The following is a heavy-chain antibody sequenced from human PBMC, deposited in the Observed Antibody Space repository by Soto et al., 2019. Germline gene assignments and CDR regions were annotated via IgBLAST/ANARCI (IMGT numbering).Heavy chain of an antibody. CDR2: ISYDGSNK. D-gene: IGHD6-13*01. CDR1: GFTFSSFG. Sequence: QVQLVESGGGVVQPGRSLRLSCAASGFTFSSFGMHWVRQAPGKGLEWVTFISYDGSNKDYAESVKGRFTISRDNSKNKLYLHMNSLRVEDRSVYYCANGYGGQQLTRGDAFDIWGQGTMVTVSS. V-gene: IGHV3-30*18. J-gene: IGHJ3*02. CDR3: ANGYGGQQLTRGDAFDI.